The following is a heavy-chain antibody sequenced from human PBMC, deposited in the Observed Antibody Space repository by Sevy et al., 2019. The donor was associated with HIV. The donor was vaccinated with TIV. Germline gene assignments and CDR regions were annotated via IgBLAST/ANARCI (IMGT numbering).Heavy chain of an antibody. CDR2: ISYDGSNK. CDR1: GFTFSSYA. Sequence: GGSLRLSCAASGFTFSSYAMHWVRQAPGKGLEWVAVISYDGSNKYYADSVKGRFTISRDNSKNTLYLQMISLRAEDTAVYYCASSCSGGSCYSAWFDPWGQGTLVTVSS. D-gene: IGHD2-15*01. J-gene: IGHJ5*02. CDR3: ASSCSGGSCYSAWFDP. V-gene: IGHV3-30-3*01.